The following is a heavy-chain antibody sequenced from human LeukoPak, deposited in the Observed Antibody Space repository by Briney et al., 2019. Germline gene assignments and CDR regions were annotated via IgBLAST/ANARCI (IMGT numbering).Heavy chain of an antibody. Sequence: GGSLRLSCAASGFTVSSNYMSWVRQAPGKGLEWVSVIYSGGSTYYADSVKGRFTISRYNSKNTLYLQMNSLRAVDTAVYYCARGPGWPHTVKWYAFDIWGQGTMVTVSS. J-gene: IGHJ3*02. D-gene: IGHD2-8*01. V-gene: IGHV3-53*01. CDR1: GFTVSSNY. CDR3: ARGPGWPHTVKWYAFDI. CDR2: IYSGGST.